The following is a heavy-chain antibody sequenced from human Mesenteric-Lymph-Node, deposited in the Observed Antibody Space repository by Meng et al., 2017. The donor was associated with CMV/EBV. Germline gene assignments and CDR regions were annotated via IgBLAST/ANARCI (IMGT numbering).Heavy chain of an antibody. Sequence: GGSLRLSCAACGFTFSSYDMHWVRQATGKRLEWVSVIGTAGDTYYPGSVRGQFTISRENAKNSLYLQMNSLRAEDTAVYYCARGNTDCSSTSCYWVVWFDPWGQGTLVTVSS. D-gene: IGHD2-2*01. V-gene: IGHV3-13*03. CDR3: ARGNTDCSSTSCYWVVWFDP. CDR2: IGTAGDT. CDR1: GFTFSSYD. J-gene: IGHJ5*02.